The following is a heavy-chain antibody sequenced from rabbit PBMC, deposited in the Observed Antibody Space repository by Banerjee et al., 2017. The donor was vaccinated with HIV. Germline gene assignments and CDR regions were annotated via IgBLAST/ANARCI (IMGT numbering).Heavy chain of an antibody. D-gene: IGHD1-1*01. V-gene: IGHV1S40*01. CDR2: IATNSGNT. CDR1: GFDFSSSYW. J-gene: IGHJ6*01. Sequence: QSLEESGGDLVKPGASLTLTCTASGFDFSSSYWICWVRQAPGKGLEWIGCIATNSGNTYYARWAKGRFTISKTSSTTMTLQMTSLTAADTATYFCARGQYSSGNGYNLWGPGTLVTVS. CDR3: ARGQYSSGNGYNL.